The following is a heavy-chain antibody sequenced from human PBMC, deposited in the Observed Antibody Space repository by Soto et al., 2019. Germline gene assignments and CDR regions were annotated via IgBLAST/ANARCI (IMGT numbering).Heavy chain of an antibody. CDR3: ARGPDGSYYYYYYMDV. D-gene: IGHD5-12*01. CDR2: MNPNSGNT. V-gene: IGHV1-8*01. Sequence: QVQLVQSGAEVKKPGASVKVSCKASGYTFTSYDINWVRQATGQGLEWMGWMNPNSGNTGYAQKFQGRVTMTRNTSISTAYMELSSLRSEDTDVYYCARGPDGSYYYYYYMDVWGKGTTVTVSS. CDR1: GYTFTSYD. J-gene: IGHJ6*03.